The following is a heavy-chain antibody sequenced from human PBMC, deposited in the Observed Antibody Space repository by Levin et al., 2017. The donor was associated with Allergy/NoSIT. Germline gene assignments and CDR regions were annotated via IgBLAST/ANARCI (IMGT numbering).Heavy chain of an antibody. Sequence: GESLKISCAASGFTFSNSAMSWVRQAPGKGLEWVSTVTGTSSGTFYADSVKGRFTISRDTSKKMLFLQMNSLRAEDTAVYYCAKSVGQWVGTTDGCFDYWGQGTLVTVSS. CDR1: GFTFSNSA. CDR3: AKSVGQWVGTTDGCFDY. J-gene: IGHJ4*02. V-gene: IGHV3-23*01. CDR2: VTGTSSGT. D-gene: IGHD3-10*01.